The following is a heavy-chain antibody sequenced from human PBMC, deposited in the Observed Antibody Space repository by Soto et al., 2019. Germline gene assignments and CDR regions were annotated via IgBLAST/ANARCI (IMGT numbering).Heavy chain of an antibody. D-gene: IGHD1-1*01. J-gene: IGHJ3*02. CDR3: SSGCGGQGGTRGDDFDI. Sequence: QVQLVESGGGVVQPGGSLRLSCAASGFTFSSYGMHWVRQAPGKGLEWVTFISFDGREKDYADSVKGRFTISRYNSKNTLYLHMNSQRAEDRAVYDCSSGCGGQGGTRGDDFDIWGQGIMVTVSS. V-gene: IGHV3-30*03. CDR1: GFTFSSYG. CDR2: ISFDGREK.